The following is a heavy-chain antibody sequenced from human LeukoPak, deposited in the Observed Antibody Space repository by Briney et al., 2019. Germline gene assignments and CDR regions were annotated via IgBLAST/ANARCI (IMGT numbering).Heavy chain of an antibody. CDR2: INPNSGDT. D-gene: IGHD1-26*01. CDR1: GYTFTSYG. J-gene: IGHJ4*02. Sequence: ASVKVSCKASGYTFTSYGISWVRQAPGQGLEWMGWINPNSGDTNYAQKFQGRVTMTRDTSISTGYMELRTLRSDDTAVYFCARGGSYYYLFDYWGQGTLVTVSS. CDR3: ARGGSYYYLFDY. V-gene: IGHV1-2*02.